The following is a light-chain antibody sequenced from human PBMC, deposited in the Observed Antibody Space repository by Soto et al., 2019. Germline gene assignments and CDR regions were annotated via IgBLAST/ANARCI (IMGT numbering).Light chain of an antibody. CDR3: QSYDSTLSARYV. Sequence: QSVLTQPPSASGTPGQRVTISCFGSSSNIGRNTVNWYQQLPGTAPKLLIYSNSQRPSGVPVRFSGSKSGTSASLAITGLQADDEGDYYCQSYDSTLSARYVFGTGTKVTVL. CDR1: SSNIGRNT. J-gene: IGLJ1*01. V-gene: IGLV1-44*01. CDR2: SNS.